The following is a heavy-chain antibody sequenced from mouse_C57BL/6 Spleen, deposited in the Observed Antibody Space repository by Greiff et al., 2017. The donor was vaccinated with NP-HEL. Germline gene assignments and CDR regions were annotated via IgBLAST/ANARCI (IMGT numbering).Heavy chain of an antibody. V-gene: IGHV5-17*01. CDR1: GFTFSDYG. D-gene: IGHD2-1*01. Sequence: EVQGVESGGGLVKPGGSLKLSCAASGFTFSDYGMHWVRQAPEKGLEWVAYISSGSSTIYYADTVKGRFTISRDNAKNTLFLQMTSLRSEDTAMYYCARRIYYGNSYAMDYWGQGTSVTVSS. J-gene: IGHJ4*01. CDR3: ARRIYYGNSYAMDY. CDR2: ISSGSSTI.